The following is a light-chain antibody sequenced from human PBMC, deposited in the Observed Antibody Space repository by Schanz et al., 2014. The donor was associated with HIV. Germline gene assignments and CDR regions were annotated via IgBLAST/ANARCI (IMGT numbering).Light chain of an antibody. V-gene: IGKV3D-20*02. J-gene: IGKJ4*01. CDR2: GAS. CDR3: QQRSNWPRS. Sequence: EIVLTQSPGTLSLSPGERGTLSCRASQSVKSNFIGWYQQKPGQAPRLLISGASSRATGIPDRFSGSGSGTDFTLTISSLQSEDFAVYYCQQRSNWPRSFGGGTKVEIK. CDR1: QSVKSNF.